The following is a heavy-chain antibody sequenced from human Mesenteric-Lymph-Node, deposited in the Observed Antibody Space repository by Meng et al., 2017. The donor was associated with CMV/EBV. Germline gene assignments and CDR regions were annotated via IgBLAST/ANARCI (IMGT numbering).Heavy chain of an antibody. V-gene: IGHV3-23*01. D-gene: IGHD1-26*01. J-gene: IGHJ3*01. CDR3: ARGVYTGSYGGFGV. CDR2: ISGSGGST. Sequence: GESLKISCAASGFTFSSYAMSWVRQAPGKGLEWVSAISGSGGSTYYADSVKGRFTIARDNSKNTLHLQMNTLRVEDTAVYYCARGVYTGSYGGFGVWGQGTMVTVSS. CDR1: GFTFSSYA.